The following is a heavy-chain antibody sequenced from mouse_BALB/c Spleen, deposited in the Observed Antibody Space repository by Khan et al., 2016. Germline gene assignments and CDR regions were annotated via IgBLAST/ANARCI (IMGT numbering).Heavy chain of an antibody. CDR1: GFTFSNYW. V-gene: IGHV6-6*02. CDR3: TRPFAY. J-gene: IGHJ3*01. CDR2: ISLQSNNYAT. Sequence: EVELVESGGGLVQPGGSMKLSCVASGFTFSNYWMNWVRQFPEKGLEWIAEISLQSNNYATHYAESVKGRFTISRDDSKSSVYLQMNNLRPEDTGIYYCTRPFAYWGQGTLVTVSA.